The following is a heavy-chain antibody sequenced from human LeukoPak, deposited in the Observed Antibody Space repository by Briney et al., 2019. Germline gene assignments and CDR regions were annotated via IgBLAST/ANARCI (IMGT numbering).Heavy chain of an antibody. D-gene: IGHD1-26*01. Sequence: SETLSLTCAVSGGSISSGGYSWSWIRQPPGKAMEFIAYIYYTGSTNYNPSLKSRVTISVDTSKNQFSLKLSSVTAADTAVYYCARVGGTRYFDYWGQGTLVTVSS. CDR1: GGSISSGGYS. CDR2: IYYTGST. J-gene: IGHJ4*02. V-gene: IGHV4-61*08. CDR3: ARVGGTRYFDY.